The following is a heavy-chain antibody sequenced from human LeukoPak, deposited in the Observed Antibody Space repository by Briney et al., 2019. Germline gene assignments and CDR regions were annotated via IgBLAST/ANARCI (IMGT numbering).Heavy chain of an antibody. CDR3: ARATASNWFDP. J-gene: IGHJ5*02. CDR2: ISRSGTTI. CDR1: GFPYSDYY. D-gene: IGHD2-21*01. V-gene: IGHV3-11*04. Sequence: NPGGSLRLSCAASGFPYSDYYMSWIRQAPGEGLECISFISRSGTTIYYSDSGKGRFTISRDNAKNSLYLQMNSLRAEDTAVYYCARATASNWFDPWGQGTLVTVSS.